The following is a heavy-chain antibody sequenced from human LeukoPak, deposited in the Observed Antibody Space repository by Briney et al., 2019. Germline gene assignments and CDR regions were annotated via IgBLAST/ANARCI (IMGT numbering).Heavy chain of an antibody. CDR2: IYYSGST. Sequence: SSETLSLTCAVYGGSFSGYYWSWIRQPPGKGLEWIGSIYYSGSTYYNPSLKSRVTISVDTSKNQFSLKLSSVTAADTAVYYCARHPLCLGEWLLCYFDYWGQGTLVTVSS. J-gene: IGHJ4*02. D-gene: IGHD3-3*01. V-gene: IGHV4-34*01. CDR3: ARHPLCLGEWLLCYFDY. CDR1: GGSFSGYY.